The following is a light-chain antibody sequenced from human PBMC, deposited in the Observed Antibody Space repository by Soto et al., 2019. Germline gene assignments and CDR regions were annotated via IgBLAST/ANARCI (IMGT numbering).Light chain of an antibody. CDR1: SSSIGSTS. Sequence: QSVLTQPPSASGTPGQRVTISCSGTSSSIGSTSVNWKQQLPRTAPKVLIYTNNQRPSGVPDRFSGSKSGTSASLAISGLQSEDEADYYCAAWDGSLNVYVFGTGTKLTVL. CDR2: TNN. CDR3: AAWDGSLNVYV. V-gene: IGLV1-44*01. J-gene: IGLJ1*01.